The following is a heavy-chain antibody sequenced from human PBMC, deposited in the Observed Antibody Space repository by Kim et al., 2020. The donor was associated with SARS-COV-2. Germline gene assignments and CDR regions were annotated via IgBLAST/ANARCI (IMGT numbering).Heavy chain of an antibody. V-gene: IGHV3-23*01. D-gene: IGHD6-25*01. CDR3: AKDPPQGLQPAGYYYGMDV. Sequence: GGSLRLSCAASGFTFSSYAMSWVRQAPGKGLEWVSAISGSGGSTYYADSVKGRFTISRDNSKNTLYLQMNSLRAEDTAVYYCAKDPPQGLQPAGYYYGMDVWGQGTTVTVSS. CDR2: ISGSGGST. J-gene: IGHJ6*02. CDR1: GFTFSSYA.